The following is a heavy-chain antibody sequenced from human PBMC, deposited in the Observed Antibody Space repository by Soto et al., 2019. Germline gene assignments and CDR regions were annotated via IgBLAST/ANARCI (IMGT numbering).Heavy chain of an antibody. J-gene: IGHJ4*02. Sequence: EVQLVESGGGLVQPGGSLRLSCEASGFTFSTFWMHWVRQAPGKGLVWVSRINSDGSSTYYADSVKGRVTISRDNAKNTLYLHLSSLRPEDTAVYYCARDFEYWGQGTLVTVPS. CDR3: ARDFEY. CDR1: GFTFSTFW. CDR2: INSDGSST. V-gene: IGHV3-74*01.